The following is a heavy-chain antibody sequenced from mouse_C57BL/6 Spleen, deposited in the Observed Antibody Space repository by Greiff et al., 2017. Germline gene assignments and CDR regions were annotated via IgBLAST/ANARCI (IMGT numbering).Heavy chain of an antibody. CDR3: AKPDYDYDVGCFAY. CDR1: GYTFTDYY. J-gene: IGHJ2*01. D-gene: IGHD2-4*01. Sequence: EVQLQQSGPELVKPGASVKISCKASGYTFTDYYMNWVKQSHGKSLEWIGDINPNNGGTSYTQKFKGKATLTVDKSSSTAYMDIRSLTSEDSAVYYCAKPDYDYDVGCFAYWGQGTPLTVSA. V-gene: IGHV1-26*01. CDR2: INPNNGGT.